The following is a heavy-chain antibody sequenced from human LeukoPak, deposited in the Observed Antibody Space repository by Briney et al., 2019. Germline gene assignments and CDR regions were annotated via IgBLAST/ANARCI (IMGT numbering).Heavy chain of an antibody. Sequence: SETLSLTCTVSGGSISSYYWSWIRQPPGKGLEWIGCIYYSGSTNYNPSLKSRVTISVDTSKNQFSLKLSSVTAADTAVYYCARSGRVVVTRGLMDVWGQGTTVTVSS. CDR1: GGSISSYY. D-gene: IGHD2-21*02. CDR3: ARSGRVVVTRGLMDV. J-gene: IGHJ6*02. V-gene: IGHV4-59*01. CDR2: IYYSGST.